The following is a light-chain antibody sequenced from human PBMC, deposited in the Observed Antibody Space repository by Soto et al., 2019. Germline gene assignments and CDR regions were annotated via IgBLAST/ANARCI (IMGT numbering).Light chain of an antibody. V-gene: IGKV1-5*03. CDR2: KAS. J-gene: IGKJ1*01. CDR3: QHYNSYSEA. Sequence: DIQMTQSPSTLSASVGDRVTITCRASQSISIWLAWYQQKPGQAPKLLIYKASTLKSGVPSRFSGSGSGTEFTLTISSLQPDDFATYYCQHYNSYSEAFGQGTKVDIK. CDR1: QSISIW.